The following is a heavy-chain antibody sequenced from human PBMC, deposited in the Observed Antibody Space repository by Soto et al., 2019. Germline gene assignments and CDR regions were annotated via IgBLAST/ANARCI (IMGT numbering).Heavy chain of an antibody. CDR3: LRLICNSWLDS. Sequence: ISQRPGKGLERLGYINHTGRTNYNTSLKSRVTISLDTSTNPFSLKLTSVTPADTAVYYCLRLICNSWLDSWRQATLLTLPS. CDR2: INHTGRT. D-gene: IGHD3-16*01. J-gene: IGHJ5*01. V-gene: IGHV4-34*01.